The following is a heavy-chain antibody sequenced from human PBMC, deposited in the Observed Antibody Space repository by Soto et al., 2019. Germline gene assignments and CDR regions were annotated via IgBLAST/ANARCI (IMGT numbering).Heavy chain of an antibody. CDR3: AGGPGGGSDYSYYGMDV. Sequence: EVQLVESGGGLVKPGGSLRLSCAASGFTFSSYSMNWVRQAPGKGLEWVSSISSSSSYIYYADSVKGLFTISRDNAKNSLYLQMNVLRADDTAVYYGAGGPGGGSDYSYYGMDVWGQGTTVTVSS. CDR2: ISSSSSYI. V-gene: IGHV3-21*01. CDR1: GFTFSSYS. J-gene: IGHJ6*02. D-gene: IGHD2-15*01.